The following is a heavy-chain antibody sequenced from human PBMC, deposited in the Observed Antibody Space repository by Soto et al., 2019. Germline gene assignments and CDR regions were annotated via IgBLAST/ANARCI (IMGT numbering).Heavy chain of an antibody. CDR1: GYTFTSYY. D-gene: IGHD6-19*01. V-gene: IGHV1-46*01. CDR2: INLSGGST. J-gene: IGHJ4*02. Sequence: ASVKVSCKASGYTFTSYYMHWVRQAPGQGLEWMGIINLSGGSTNYNPSLRSRVTMSMDTSQEQFSLKLSSVTATDTAVYYCARHVNLPLAGTGFDSWGRGTLVTVSS. CDR3: ARHVNLPLAGTGFDS.